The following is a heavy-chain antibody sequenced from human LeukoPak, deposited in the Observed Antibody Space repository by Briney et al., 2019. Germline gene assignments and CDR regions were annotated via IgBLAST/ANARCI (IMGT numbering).Heavy chain of an antibody. Sequence: ASVKVSCKASGYTFTSYYMHWVRQAPGQGLEWMGIINPSGGSTSYAQKFQGRVTMTRDMSTSTVYMELSSLRSEDTAVYYCAREGDSSSWLLGLKTYYFDYWGQGTLVTVSS. CDR2: INPSGGST. CDR1: GYTFTSYY. J-gene: IGHJ4*02. D-gene: IGHD6-13*01. CDR3: AREGDSSSWLLGLKTYYFDY. V-gene: IGHV1-46*01.